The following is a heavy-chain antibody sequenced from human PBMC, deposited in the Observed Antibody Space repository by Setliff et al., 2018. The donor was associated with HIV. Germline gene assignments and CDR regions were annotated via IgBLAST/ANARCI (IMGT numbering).Heavy chain of an antibody. D-gene: IGHD3-16*02. CDR3: ARAKAVGGVIITGGLDV. Sequence: ASVKVSCKPSGPSFTNYDIHWLRRASGQGLEWMGWMNPKSGVSGSALKFHDRVTMTRDTSTLTLYMELSSLTSEDTAVYYCARAKAVGGVIITGGLDVWGQGTTVTVSS. CDR1: GPSFTNYD. V-gene: IGHV1-8*01. J-gene: IGHJ6*02. CDR2: MNPKSGVS.